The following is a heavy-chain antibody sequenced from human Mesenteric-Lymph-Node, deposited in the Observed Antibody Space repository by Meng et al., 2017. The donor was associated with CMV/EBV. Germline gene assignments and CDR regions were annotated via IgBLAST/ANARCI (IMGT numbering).Heavy chain of an antibody. CDR2: IYYSGST. CDR1: GGSISSTIYS. D-gene: IGHD2-15*01. J-gene: IGHJ3*02. CDR3: ARDSGGYGLDAFDI. V-gene: IGHV4-39*07. Sequence: SGGSISSTIYSWGWIRQPPGKGLEWIGSIYYSGSTYYNPSLKSRVTISVDTSNNQFSLKLRSVTAADMAVYYCARDSGGYGLDAFDIWGQGTMVTVSS.